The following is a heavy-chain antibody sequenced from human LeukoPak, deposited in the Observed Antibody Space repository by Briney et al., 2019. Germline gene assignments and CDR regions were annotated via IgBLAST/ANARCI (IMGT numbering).Heavy chain of an antibody. Sequence: SETLSLTCTVSGGSVSSYYWSWIRQPPGKGLEWIGYIYHTGNSDYNPSLKSRATISLDTSKNQFSLKLTSVTAADTAVYFCARHPFSSPFDYWGQGTLVTVSS. CDR3: ARHPFSSPFDY. D-gene: IGHD2/OR15-2a*01. CDR1: GGSVSSYY. CDR2: IYHTGNS. V-gene: IGHV4-59*08. J-gene: IGHJ4*02.